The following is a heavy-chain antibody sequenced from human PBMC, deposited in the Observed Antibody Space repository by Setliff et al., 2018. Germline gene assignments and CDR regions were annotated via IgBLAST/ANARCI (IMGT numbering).Heavy chain of an antibody. CDR1: DFIFNNAW. CDR3: ATGLGQYFDY. D-gene: IGHD3-9*01. V-gene: IGHV3-15*07. Sequence: GGSLRLSCAASDFIFNNAWMNWVRQAPGKGTEWVGRIRTKTDGGTADYAAPVKGRFIISRDDSKNLVFLQMNSLKTEDTAVYYCATGLGQYFDYWGQGSLVTVSS. CDR2: IRTKTDGGTA. J-gene: IGHJ4*02.